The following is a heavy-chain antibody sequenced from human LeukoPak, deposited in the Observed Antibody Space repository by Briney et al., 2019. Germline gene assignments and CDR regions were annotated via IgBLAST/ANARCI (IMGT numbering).Heavy chain of an antibody. D-gene: IGHD3-3*01. Sequence: SETLSLTCAVYGGSFSGYYWSWTRQPPGKGLEWIGEINHSGSTNYNPSLKSRVTISVDTSKNQFSLKLSSVTAADTAVYYCARGPIGDFWSGYRHYYYYGMDVWGQGTTVTVSS. CDR3: ARGPIGDFWSGYRHYYYYGMDV. CDR1: GGSFSGYY. CDR2: INHSGST. J-gene: IGHJ6*02. V-gene: IGHV4-34*01.